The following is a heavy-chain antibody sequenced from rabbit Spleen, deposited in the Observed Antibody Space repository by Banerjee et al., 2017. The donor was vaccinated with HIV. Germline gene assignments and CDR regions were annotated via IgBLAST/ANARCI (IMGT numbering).Heavy chain of an antibody. J-gene: IGHJ4*01. V-gene: IGHV1S45*01. CDR2: IYTGNGKN. CDR1: GFSFSSGYD. CDR3: TRDDGSGHYIDGYFNL. Sequence: EQLVESGGGLVQPAGSLTLTCKASGFSFSSGYDMSWVRQAPGKGLEWIGFIYTGNGKNYYASWAKGRFTISKTSSTTVTLQVTSLTAADTATYFCTRDDGSGHYIDGYFNLWGQGTLVT. D-gene: IGHD1-1*01.